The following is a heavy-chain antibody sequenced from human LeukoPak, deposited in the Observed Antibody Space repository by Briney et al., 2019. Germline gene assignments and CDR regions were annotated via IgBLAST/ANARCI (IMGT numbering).Heavy chain of an antibody. CDR1: EGSINSFY. V-gene: IGHV4-59*01. CDR3: ARAVAYGIDTGYFDY. J-gene: IGHJ4*02. Sequence: PSETLFLTCTVSEGSINSFYWSWIRQPPGKGLEWIGYIYYSGSTNYNPSLKSRVTISVDTSKNQFSLNLNSVTAADTAVYYCARAVAYGIDTGYFDYWGQGTLVTVSS. CDR2: IYYSGST. D-gene: IGHD2-8*02.